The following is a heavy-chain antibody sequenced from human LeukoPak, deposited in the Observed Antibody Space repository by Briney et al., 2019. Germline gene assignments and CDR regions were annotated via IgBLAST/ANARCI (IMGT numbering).Heavy chain of an antibody. V-gene: IGHV1-18*01. CDR1: GYTFTSYG. J-gene: IGHJ6*02. Sequence: VKVSCKASGYTFTSYGISWVRQAPGQGLEWMGWSSAYNGNTNYAQEQQGRVTMTTDTSTRTAYMELRSLRSDDTAVYYCARGTVVYYYYGMDVWGQGTTVTVSS. D-gene: IGHD2-15*01. CDR2: SSAYNGNT. CDR3: ARGTVVYYYYGMDV.